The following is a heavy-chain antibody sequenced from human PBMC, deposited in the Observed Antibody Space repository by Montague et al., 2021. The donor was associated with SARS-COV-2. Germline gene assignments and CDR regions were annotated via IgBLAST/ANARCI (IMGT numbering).Heavy chain of an antibody. CDR3: ATQEDPSGWIPGPFDF. D-gene: IGHD6-19*01. CDR2: IYYRGST. Sequence: SETLSLTCAVYGGSFSGYYWSWIRQPPGKGLEWIGSIYYRGSTYYNPSLKSRVFISVETSKNQLSLTLTSVTAADTAVYYCATQEDPSGWIPGPFDFWGQGTLLSVSS. V-gene: IGHV4-34*01. J-gene: IGHJ4*02. CDR1: GGSFSGYY.